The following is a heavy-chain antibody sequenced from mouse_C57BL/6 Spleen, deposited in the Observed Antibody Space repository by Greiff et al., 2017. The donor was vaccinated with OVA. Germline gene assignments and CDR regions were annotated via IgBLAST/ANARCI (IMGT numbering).Heavy chain of an antibody. J-gene: IGHJ3*01. CDR2: ISSGSSTI. V-gene: IGHV5-17*01. D-gene: IGHD2-5*01. Sequence: EVKLVESGGGLVKPGGSLKLSCAASGFTFSDYGMHWVRQAPEKGLEWVAYISSGSSTIYYADTVKGRFTISRDNAKNTLFLQMTSLRSEDTAMYYCAKAGLYSNYEAWLAYWGQGTLVTVSA. CDR3: AKAGLYSNYEAWLAY. CDR1: GFTFSDYG.